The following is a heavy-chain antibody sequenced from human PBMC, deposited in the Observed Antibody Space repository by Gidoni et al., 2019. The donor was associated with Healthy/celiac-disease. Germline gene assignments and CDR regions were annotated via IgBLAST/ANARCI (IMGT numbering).Heavy chain of an antibody. CDR2: IRAYKGNT. CDR1: GYPFSSYG. V-gene: IGHV1-18*01. Sequence: QVQLVQSGAEVKKPRASVKVPCQASGYPFSSYGISLVRHAPGQGLEWMGWIRAYKGNTNYAQKLQGRVTMTTDTSTSTAYMELRSLRSDDTAVYYGARAEGMVASGPDPTWGQGTLVTVSS. D-gene: IGHD5-12*01. J-gene: IGHJ5*02. CDR3: ARAEGMVASGPDPT.